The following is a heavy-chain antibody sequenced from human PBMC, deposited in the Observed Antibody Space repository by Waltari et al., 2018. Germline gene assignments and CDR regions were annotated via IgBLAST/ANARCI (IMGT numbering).Heavy chain of an antibody. CDR3: ATITPPHIAAAADFDY. V-gene: IGHV1-8*01. D-gene: IGHD6-13*01. J-gene: IGHJ4*02. CDR1: GYTFTSYD. Sequence: QVQLVQSGAEVKKPGASVKVSCKASGYTFTSYDINWLRQATGQGLEWMGWMNPNSGNTGYAQKFQGRVTMTRNTSISTAYMELSSLRSEDTAVYYCATITPPHIAAAADFDYWGQGTLVTVSS. CDR2: MNPNSGNT.